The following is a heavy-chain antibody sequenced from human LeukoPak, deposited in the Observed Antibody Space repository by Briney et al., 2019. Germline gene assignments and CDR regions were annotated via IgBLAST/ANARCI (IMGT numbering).Heavy chain of an antibody. Sequence: GRSLRLSCAASGFTFSSYAMHWVRQAPGKGLEWVAVISYDGSNKYYADSVKGRFTISRDNSKNTLYLQMNSLRAEDTAVYYCSSPRGPQGGQGTRVTVS. D-gene: IGHD6-25*01. V-gene: IGHV3-30*04. J-gene: IGHJ4*02. CDR3: SSPRGPQ. CDR1: GFTFSSYA. CDR2: ISYDGSNK.